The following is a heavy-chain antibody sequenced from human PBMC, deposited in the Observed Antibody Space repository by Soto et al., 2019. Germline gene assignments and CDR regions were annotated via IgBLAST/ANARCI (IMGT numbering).Heavy chain of an antibody. CDR2: ISFDGSNK. D-gene: IGHD2-2*01. CDR1: GFTFGSYA. Sequence: GGSLRLSCAASGFTFGSYAMKWVRQARGKGLEWLAVISFDGSNKYYADSVKGRFTISRDNAKNTLYLQMNSLRAEDTAVYFCARGPSSLTRFDYWGQGTLVTVSS. V-gene: IGHV3-30-3*01. J-gene: IGHJ4*02. CDR3: ARGPSSLTRFDY.